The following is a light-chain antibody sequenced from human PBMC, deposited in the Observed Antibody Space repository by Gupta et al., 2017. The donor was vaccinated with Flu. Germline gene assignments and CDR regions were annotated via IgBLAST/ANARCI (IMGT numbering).Light chain of an antibody. CDR3: HARDSINVV. J-gene: IGLJ2*01. CDR1: KLGDKY. CDR2: QDS. V-gene: IGLV3-1*01. Sequence: SSALPKPLSVSVSPGQTASITCSGDKLGDKYACRKQQKPGQAPVMVIYQDSKRPTGIPGRFSVSNSGNTATLTVRGTQAMDEADYNCHARDSINVVFGGGTKLTVL.